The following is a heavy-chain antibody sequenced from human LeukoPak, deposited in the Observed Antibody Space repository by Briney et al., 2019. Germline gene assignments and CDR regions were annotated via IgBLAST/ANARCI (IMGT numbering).Heavy chain of an antibody. CDR3: ARDTVVGKPGVGATILRYFDY. D-gene: IGHD1-26*01. CDR1: DGSISSHY. CDR2: IYYSGST. Sequence: SETLSLTCTVSDGSISSHYWSWIRQPPGKGLEWIGYIYYSGSTNYNPSLKSRVTISVDTSKNQFSLKLSSVTAADTAVYYCARDTVVGKPGVGATILRYFDYWGQGTLVTVSS. V-gene: IGHV4-59*11. J-gene: IGHJ4*02.